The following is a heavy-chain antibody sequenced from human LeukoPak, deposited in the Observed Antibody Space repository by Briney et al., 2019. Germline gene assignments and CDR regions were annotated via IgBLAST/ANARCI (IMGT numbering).Heavy chain of an antibody. V-gene: IGHV1-46*01. J-gene: IGHJ4*02. CDR1: GYTFTSHY. Sequence: ASVKVSCKASGYTFTSHYMHWVRQAPGQGLEWMGIINPSGGSTSYAQKFQGRVTMTRDTSTSTVYVELSSLRSEDTAVYYCARDCRGDSSSWTTFDYWGQGTLVTVSS. D-gene: IGHD6-13*01. CDR2: INPSGGST. CDR3: ARDCRGDSSSWTTFDY.